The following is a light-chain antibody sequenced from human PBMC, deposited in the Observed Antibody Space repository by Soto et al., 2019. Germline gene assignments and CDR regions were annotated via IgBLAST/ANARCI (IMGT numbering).Light chain of an antibody. Sequence: QSVLTQPASVSGSPGQSITTSCTGTSSDVGGYNYVSWYQQHPGKAPKLMIYEVSNRPSGVSNRFSGSKSGNTASLTISGLQAEDEADYYCNSYTTSSAPFVFGTGTKLTVL. CDR3: NSYTTSSAPFV. CDR2: EVS. CDR1: SSDVGGYNY. V-gene: IGLV2-14*01. J-gene: IGLJ1*01.